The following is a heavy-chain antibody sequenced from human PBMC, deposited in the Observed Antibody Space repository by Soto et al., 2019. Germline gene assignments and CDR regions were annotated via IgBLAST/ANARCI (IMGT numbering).Heavy chain of an antibody. CDR3: ARILNRAPTN. CDR2: IYGGGTS. V-gene: IGHV3-53*01. CDR1: EFTVSSNH. Sequence: GGSLRLSCAASEFTVSSNHMSWVRQAPGKGLEWVSLIYGGGTSYYADSVRGRFTISRDNSKNTLYLQMNSLRAEDTAVYYCARILNRAPTNWSQGTLVTVSS. J-gene: IGHJ4*02.